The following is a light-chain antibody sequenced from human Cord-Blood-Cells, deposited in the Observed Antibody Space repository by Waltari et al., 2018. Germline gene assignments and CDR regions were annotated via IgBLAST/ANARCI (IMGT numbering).Light chain of an antibody. CDR3: CSYAGSRV. J-gene: IGLJ3*02. CDR2: EGS. V-gene: IGLV2-23*01. Sequence: QSALTQSASVSGSPGQSITISCTGTRSDVGSYNLVSWYQQHPGKAPKLMIYEGSRRPSGVSNRFSGSKSGNTASLTISGLQAEDEADYYCCSYAGSRVFGGGTKLTVL. CDR1: RSDVGSYNL.